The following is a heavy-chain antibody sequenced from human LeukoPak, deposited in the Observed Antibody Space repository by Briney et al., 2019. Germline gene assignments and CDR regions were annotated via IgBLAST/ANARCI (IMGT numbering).Heavy chain of an antibody. Sequence: SETLSLTCTVSGGSISSSSYYWGRIRQPPGKGLEWIGSIYYSGSTYYNPSLKSRVTISVDTSKNQFSLKLSSVTAADTAVYYCARRPYSSSSGRMHYFDYWGQGTLVTVSS. V-gene: IGHV4-39*01. D-gene: IGHD6-6*01. J-gene: IGHJ4*02. CDR3: ARRPYSSSSGRMHYFDY. CDR2: IYYSGST. CDR1: GGSISSSSYY.